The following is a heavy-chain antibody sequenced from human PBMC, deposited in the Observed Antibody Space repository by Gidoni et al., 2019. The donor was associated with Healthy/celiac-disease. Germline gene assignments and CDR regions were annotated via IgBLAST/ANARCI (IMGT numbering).Heavy chain of an antibody. D-gene: IGHD3-22*01. CDR3: ARDYYDSSGYYYSWFDP. Sequence: QVQLQQWGAGLLKPSATLSLTCAVYGGSFSGYYWSWIRQPPGKGLEWIGEINHSGSTNYNPSLKSRVTISVDTSKNQFSLKLSSVTAADTAVYYCARDYYDSSGYYYSWFDPWGQGTLVTVSS. V-gene: IGHV4-34*01. CDR2: INHSGST. CDR1: GGSFSGYY. J-gene: IGHJ5*02.